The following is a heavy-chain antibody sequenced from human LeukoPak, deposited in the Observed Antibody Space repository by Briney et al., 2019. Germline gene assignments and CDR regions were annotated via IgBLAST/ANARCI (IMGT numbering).Heavy chain of an antibody. CDR2: IKQDGSEK. Sequence: GGSLRLSCTGSGFSFSTYWMIWVRQAPGKGLEWVASIKQDGSEKYYVDSVKGRFTISRDNAKNSLYLQMNSLRAEDTAVYYCAREVLWFGELLASFGYWGQGTLVTVSS. J-gene: IGHJ4*02. V-gene: IGHV3-7*03. D-gene: IGHD3-10*01. CDR1: GFSFSTYW. CDR3: AREVLWFGELLASFGY.